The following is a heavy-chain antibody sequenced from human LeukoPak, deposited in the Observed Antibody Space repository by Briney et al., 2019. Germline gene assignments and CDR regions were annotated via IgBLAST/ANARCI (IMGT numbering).Heavy chain of an antibody. CDR2: INHSGST. J-gene: IGHJ3*02. D-gene: IGHD5-18*01. CDR1: GGSFSGYY. V-gene: IGHV4-34*01. CDR3: ARSRRDTAMGYDAFDI. Sequence: SETLSLTCAVYGGSFSGYYWSWIRQPPGKGLEWIGEINHSGSTYYNPSLKSRVTISVDRSKNQFSLKLSSVTAADTAVYYCARSRRDTAMGYDAFDIWGQGTMVTVSS.